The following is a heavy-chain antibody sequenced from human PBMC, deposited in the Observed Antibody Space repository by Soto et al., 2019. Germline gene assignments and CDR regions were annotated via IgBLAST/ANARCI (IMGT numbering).Heavy chain of an antibody. CDR2: ISGSGGST. J-gene: IGHJ3*02. V-gene: IGHV3-23*01. CDR3: AKDSGGGGESGWYYMDAFDI. Sequence: GGSLRLSCAASGFTFSSYAMSWVRQAPGKGLEWVSAISGSGGSTYYADSVKGRFTISRDNSKNTLYLQMNSLRAEDTAVYYCAKDSGGGGESGWYYMDAFDIWGQGTMVTVSS. CDR1: GFTFSSYA. D-gene: IGHD6-19*01.